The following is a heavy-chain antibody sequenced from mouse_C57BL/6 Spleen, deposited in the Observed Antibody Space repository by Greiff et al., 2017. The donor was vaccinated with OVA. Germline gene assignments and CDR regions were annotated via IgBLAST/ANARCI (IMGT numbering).Heavy chain of an antibody. CDR2: IDPNSGGT. V-gene: IGHV1-72*01. CDR3: ARYYGSRNYYAMDY. D-gene: IGHD1-1*01. Sequence: QVQLQQPGAELVKPGASVKLSCKASGYTFTSYWMHWVKQRPGRGLEWIGRIDPNSGGTKYNEKFKSKATLTVVKPSSTAYMQLSSLTSEDSAVYYCARYYGSRNYYAMDYWGQGTSVTVSS. J-gene: IGHJ4*01. CDR1: GYTFTSYW.